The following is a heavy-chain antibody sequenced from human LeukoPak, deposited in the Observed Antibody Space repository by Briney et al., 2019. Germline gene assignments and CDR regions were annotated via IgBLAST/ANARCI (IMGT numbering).Heavy chain of an antibody. V-gene: IGHV4-59*12. Sequence: SETLSLTCTVSGGSISSYYWSWIRQPPGKGLEWIGYIYYSGSTNYNPSLKSRVTMSVDTSKNQFSLKLSSVTAADTAVYYCARDSQTYYDFWSGYYKGAFDIWGQGTMVTVSS. D-gene: IGHD3-3*01. CDR3: ARDSQTYYDFWSGYYKGAFDI. J-gene: IGHJ3*02. CDR1: GGSISSYY. CDR2: IYYSGST.